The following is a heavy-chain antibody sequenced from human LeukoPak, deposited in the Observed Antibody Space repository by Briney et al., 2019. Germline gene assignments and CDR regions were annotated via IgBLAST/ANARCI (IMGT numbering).Heavy chain of an antibody. CDR2: IYSGGST. J-gene: IGHJ6*02. V-gene: IGHV3-53*01. CDR1: GFTVSSNY. Sequence: GGSLRLSCAASGFTVSSNYMSWVRQAPGKGLEWVSVIYSGGSTYYADSVKGRFTISRDNSKNTLYLQMNSLRAEDTAVYYCARDHTTGDPAYYYYYGMDVWGQGTTVTVSS. D-gene: IGHD1-1*01. CDR3: ARDHTTGDPAYYYYYGMDV.